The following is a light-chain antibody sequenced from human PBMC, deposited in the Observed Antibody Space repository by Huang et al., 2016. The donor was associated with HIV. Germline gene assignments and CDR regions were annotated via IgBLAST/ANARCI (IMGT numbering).Light chain of an antibody. CDR2: DAS. V-gene: IGKV3-11*01. CDR3: QQRGDWPLT. Sequence: EIVLTQSPATLSLSPGERATLSCRASRSTINFLAWYQQKPGQAPRLLIYDASNRATGIPARFSGSGSGTDFTLTISSLEPEDFAVYYCQQRGDWPLTFGGGTRVEI. CDR1: RSTINF. J-gene: IGKJ4*01.